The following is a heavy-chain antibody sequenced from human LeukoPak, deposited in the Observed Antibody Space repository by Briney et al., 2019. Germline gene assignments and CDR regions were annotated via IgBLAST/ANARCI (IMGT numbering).Heavy chain of an antibody. CDR1: GFTFSSYG. CDR3: AKDIPGIAAAGTSWGYFDL. D-gene: IGHD6-13*01. CDR2: IRYDGSNK. V-gene: IGHV3-30*02. J-gene: IGHJ2*01. Sequence: GGSLRLSCAASGFTFSSYGMHWVRQAPGRGLEWVAFIRYDGSNKYYADSVKGRFTISRDNSKNTLYLQMNSLRAEDTAVYYCAKDIPGIAAAGTSWGYFDLWGRGTLVTVSS.